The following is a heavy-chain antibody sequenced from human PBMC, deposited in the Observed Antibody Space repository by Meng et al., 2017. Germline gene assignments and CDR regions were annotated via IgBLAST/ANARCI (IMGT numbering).Heavy chain of an antibody. Sequence: QVQLQESGPGLGKPSQTLSLTCTVSGGSISSGDYYWSWIRQPPGKGLEWIGYIYYSGSTYYNPSLKSRLTISVDTSKKQFSLKLTSVTAADTAVYYCARGPLITMIEVWGQGTLVTVSS. V-gene: IGHV4-30-4*01. J-gene: IGHJ4*02. D-gene: IGHD3-22*01. CDR2: IYYSGST. CDR1: GGSISSGDYY. CDR3: ARGPLITMIEV.